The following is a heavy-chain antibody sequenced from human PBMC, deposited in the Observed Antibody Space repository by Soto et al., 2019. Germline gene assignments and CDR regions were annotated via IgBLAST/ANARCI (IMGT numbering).Heavy chain of an antibody. Sequence: QGQLVESGGGVVQPGRSLRLSCAASGFTFRSYGMHWVRQPPGKGLEWVAVVSYDGANEAYADSVKGRFTVSRDNSKNTVFLQMNNLRAEDTAVYYCAKSKSGVGSYQLQSFFDYWGQGALVAVSS. J-gene: IGHJ4*02. CDR1: GFTFRSYG. V-gene: IGHV3-30*18. CDR3: AKSKSGVGSYQLQSFFDY. D-gene: IGHD1-26*01. CDR2: VSYDGANE.